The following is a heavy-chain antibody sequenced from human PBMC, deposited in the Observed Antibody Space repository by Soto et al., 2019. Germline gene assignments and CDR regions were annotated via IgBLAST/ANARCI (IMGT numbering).Heavy chain of an antibody. J-gene: IGHJ4*02. V-gene: IGHV3-23*01. Sequence: PGGSLSLSCAASGFTFSSYAMSWVRQAPGKGLEWVSAISGSGGSTYYADSVKGRFTISRDNSKNTLYLQMNSLRAEDTAVYYCAKDKSIAVAGSLDYWGQGTLVTVSS. CDR2: ISGSGGST. D-gene: IGHD6-19*01. CDR1: GFTFSSYA. CDR3: AKDKSIAVAGSLDY.